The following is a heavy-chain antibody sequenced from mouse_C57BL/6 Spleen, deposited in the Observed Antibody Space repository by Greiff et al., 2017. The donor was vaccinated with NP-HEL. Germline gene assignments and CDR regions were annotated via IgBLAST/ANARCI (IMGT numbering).Heavy chain of an antibody. D-gene: IGHD1-1*01. CDR1: GYAFSSYW. CDR2: IYPGDGDT. V-gene: IGHV1-80*01. J-gene: IGHJ1*03. Sequence: VQLQQSGAELVKPGASVKISCKASGYAFSSYWMNWVKQRPGKGLEWIGQIYPGDGDTNYNGKFKGKATLTADKSSSTASMQLSSLTSEDSAGYFCARANYGSSYVHFDVWGTGTTVTVSS. CDR3: ARANYGSSYVHFDV.